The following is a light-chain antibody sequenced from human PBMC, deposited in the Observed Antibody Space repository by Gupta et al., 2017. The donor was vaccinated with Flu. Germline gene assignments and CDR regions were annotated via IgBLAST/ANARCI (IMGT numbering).Light chain of an antibody. Sequence: QSVLTQPPSVSGAPGQRVTISCLGTTSNIGAGYDVHWYQRLPGTVPKLVIYGNTNRPSGVPDRFAGYKAGTSASRATTGLQAEDEADYYGPSYDNRLSAHVFGGGTKLTVL. CDR2: GNT. V-gene: IGLV1-40*01. J-gene: IGLJ2*01. CDR3: PSYDNRLSAHV. CDR1: TSNIGAGYD.